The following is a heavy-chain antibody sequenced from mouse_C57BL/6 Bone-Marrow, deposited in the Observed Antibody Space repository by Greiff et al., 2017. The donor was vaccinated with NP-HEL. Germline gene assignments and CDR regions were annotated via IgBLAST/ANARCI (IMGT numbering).Heavy chain of an antibody. CDR3: AREGWYYGDY. J-gene: IGHJ2*01. CDR2: IDPSDSYT. Sequence: VQLQQSGAELVMPGASVKLSCKASGYTFTSYWMHWVKQRPGQGLEWIGEIDPSDSYTNYNQKFKGKSTLTVDKSSSTAYMQLSSLTSEDSAVYYCAREGWYYGDYWGQGTTLTVSS. CDR1: GYTFTSYW. D-gene: IGHD1-1*01. V-gene: IGHV1-69*01.